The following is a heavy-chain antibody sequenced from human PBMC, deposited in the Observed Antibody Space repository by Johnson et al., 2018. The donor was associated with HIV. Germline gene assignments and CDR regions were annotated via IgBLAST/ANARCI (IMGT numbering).Heavy chain of an antibody. CDR1: GFTFSSYW. Sequence: VQLVESGGGLVQPGGSLRLSCAASGFTFSSYWMHWVRQAPGTGLEWVSGISWNSGSIGYADSVKGRFTISRDNAKNSLYLQMNSLRDEDTALYYCAGATSAFDIWGQGTMVTVSS. CDR2: ISWNSGSI. CDR3: AGATSAFDI. V-gene: IGHV3-9*01. J-gene: IGHJ3*02.